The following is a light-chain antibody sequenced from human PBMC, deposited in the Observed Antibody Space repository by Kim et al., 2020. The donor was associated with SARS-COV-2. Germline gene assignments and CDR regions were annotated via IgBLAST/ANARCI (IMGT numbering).Light chain of an antibody. V-gene: IGLV3-21*04. CDR1: DIGSKS. Sequence: PGKTARITCRGNDIGSKSVHWYQQKPRQAPVLVIYYDSQRPSGIPERFSGSNFASTATLTISRVDAGDEADYYCQVWDSSRDHRVFGGGTQLTVL. CDR3: QVWDSSRDHRV. J-gene: IGLJ3*02. CDR2: YDS.